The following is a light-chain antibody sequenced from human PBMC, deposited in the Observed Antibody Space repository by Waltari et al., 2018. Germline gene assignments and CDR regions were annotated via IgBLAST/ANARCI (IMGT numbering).Light chain of an antibody. CDR1: NSDVGGYNY. CDR2: DVS. Sequence: QSALTQPASVSGSPGQSITISCTGTNSDVGGYNYVSWYQQPPGKAPKLMIYDVSNRPSGVSYRFSGSKSGNTASLTISGLQAEDEADYYCSSYVSDITIFGGGTKLTVL. CDR3: SSYVSDITI. V-gene: IGLV2-14*03. J-gene: IGLJ2*01.